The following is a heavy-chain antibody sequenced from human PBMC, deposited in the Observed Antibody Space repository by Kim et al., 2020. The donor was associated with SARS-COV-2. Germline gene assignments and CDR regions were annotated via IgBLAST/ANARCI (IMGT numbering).Heavy chain of an antibody. CDR3: AKAQTITMIIVAPAFEI. CDR2: INHSGGDT. Sequence: GGSLRLSCAASGFTFPHFDVHWVRQAPGKGLEWVSDINHSGGDTYYTDSVKGRFTISRDHSQNMVYLQMSSLGAEDTAMYYCAKAQTITMIIVAPAFEIWGQGTMVTVSS. CDR1: GFTFPHFD. J-gene: IGHJ3*02. D-gene: IGHD3-22*01. V-gene: IGHV3-23*01.